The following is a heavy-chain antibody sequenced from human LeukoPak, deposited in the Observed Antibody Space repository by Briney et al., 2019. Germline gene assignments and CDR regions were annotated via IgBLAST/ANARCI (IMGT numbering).Heavy chain of an antibody. CDR3: AREDTILTGYWGGGSDY. J-gene: IGHJ4*02. Sequence: GGSLRLSCAASGFTVSSNYMSWVRQAPGKGLEWVSVIYSGGSTYYADSVKGRFTISRDNSKNTLYLQMNSLRAEDTAVYYCAREDTILTGYWGGGSDYWGQGTLVTVSS. CDR2: IYSGGST. V-gene: IGHV3-53*01. D-gene: IGHD3-9*01. CDR1: GFTVSSNY.